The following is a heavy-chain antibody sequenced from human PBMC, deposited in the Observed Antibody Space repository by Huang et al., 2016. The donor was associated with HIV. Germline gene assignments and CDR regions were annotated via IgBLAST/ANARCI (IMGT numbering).Heavy chain of an antibody. CDR2: IREDSGQK. V-gene: IGHV3-7*01. CDR3: ARDPFIKAFDI. Sequence: EVQLVESGGGLVQPGGSLRLSCAASDFDFSSYWMMWLRQVPGKGLEWVASIREDSGQKDYLDSVKSRFIISRDNPKKSLYLQMNNLRAEDAAVYYCARDPFIKAFDIWGQGTLVTVSS. CDR1: DFDFSSYW. J-gene: IGHJ3*02.